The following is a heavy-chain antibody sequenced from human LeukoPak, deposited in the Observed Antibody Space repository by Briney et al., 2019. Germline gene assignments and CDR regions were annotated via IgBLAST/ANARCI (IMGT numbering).Heavy chain of an antibody. CDR1: GYTFTDYF. CDR2: IGPKSGDT. Sequence: GASVKVSCKASGYTFTDYFIHWVRQVPGQGLEWMGWIGPKSGDTSYSQKFQGRVTVTRDTSISTAYMDLSRLGFDDTAVYYCGRNRLGKALDIWGQGTMVTVSS. D-gene: IGHD7-27*01. V-gene: IGHV1-2*02. CDR3: GRNRLGKALDI. J-gene: IGHJ3*02.